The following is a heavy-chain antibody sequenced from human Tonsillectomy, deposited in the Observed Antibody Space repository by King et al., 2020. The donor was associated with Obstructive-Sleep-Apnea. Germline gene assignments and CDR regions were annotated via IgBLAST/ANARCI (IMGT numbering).Heavy chain of an antibody. V-gene: IGHV1-2*02. CDR1: GYTFTGYY. Sequence: VQLVESGAEVKKPGASVKVSCKASGYTFTGYYMHWVRQAPGQGLEWMGWINPNSGGTNYAQKFQGRVTMTRDTSISTAYMELSRLRSDDTAVYYCARSPRVVRGRHNWFDPWGQGTLVTVSS. D-gene: IGHD3-10*01. CDR2: INPNSGGT. CDR3: ARSPRVVRGRHNWFDP. J-gene: IGHJ5*02.